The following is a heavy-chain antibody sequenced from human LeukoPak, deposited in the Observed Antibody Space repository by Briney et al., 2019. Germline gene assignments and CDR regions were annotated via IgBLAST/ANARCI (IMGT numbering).Heavy chain of an antibody. CDR2: IYYSGST. V-gene: IGHV4-59*01. J-gene: IGHJ4*02. Sequence: SETLSLTCAVYGGSFSDYYWSWIRQPPGKGLEWIGYIYYSGSTNYNPSLKSRVTISVDTSKNQFSLKLSSVTAADTAVYYCARDPYFDYWGQGTLVTVSS. CDR3: ARDPYFDY. CDR1: GGSFSDYY.